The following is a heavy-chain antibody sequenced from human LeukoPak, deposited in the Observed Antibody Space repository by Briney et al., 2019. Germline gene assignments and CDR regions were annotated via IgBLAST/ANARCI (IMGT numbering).Heavy chain of an antibody. CDR1: GFTFSSYW. J-gene: IGHJ5*02. V-gene: IGHV3-7*01. CDR3: ARVDYDILTGYYSRGWFDP. CDR2: IKQDGSEK. Sequence: PGGSLRLSCAASGFTFSSYWMSWVRQAPGKGLEWVANIKQDGSEKYYVDSVKGRFTISRDNAKNSLYLQMNSLRAEDTAVYYCARVDYDILTGYYSRGWFDPWGQGTLVTVSS. D-gene: IGHD3-9*01.